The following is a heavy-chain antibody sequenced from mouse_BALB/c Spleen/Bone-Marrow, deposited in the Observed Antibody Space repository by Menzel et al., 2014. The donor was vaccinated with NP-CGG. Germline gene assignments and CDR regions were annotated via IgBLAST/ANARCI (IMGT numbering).Heavy chain of an antibody. CDR2: ISCYDGAT. Sequence: LVKTGASVKISCKASGYSFTGYYMHWVKQSHGKSLEWIGYISCYDGATRYNQKFKGKATFTVDTCSSTAHMQFNSLTSEDSAVYFCARGGTMISTDAMDYWGQGTSVTVSS. V-gene: IGHV1S34*01. D-gene: IGHD2-4*01. CDR3: ARGGTMISTDAMDY. J-gene: IGHJ4*01. CDR1: GYSFTGYY.